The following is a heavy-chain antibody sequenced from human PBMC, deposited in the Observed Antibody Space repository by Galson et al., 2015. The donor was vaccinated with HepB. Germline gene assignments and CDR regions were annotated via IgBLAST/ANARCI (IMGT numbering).Heavy chain of an antibody. D-gene: IGHD3-22*01. CDR3: AGYYYDSSGYYYAVDY. CDR1: GYTFTSYG. Sequence: SVKVSCKASGYTFTSYGISWVRQAPGQGLEWMGWISAYNGNTNYAQKLQGRVTMTTDTSTSTAYMELRSLRSDDTAVYYCAGYYYDSSGYYYAVDYWGQGTLVTVSS. J-gene: IGHJ4*02. CDR2: ISAYNGNT. V-gene: IGHV1-18*04.